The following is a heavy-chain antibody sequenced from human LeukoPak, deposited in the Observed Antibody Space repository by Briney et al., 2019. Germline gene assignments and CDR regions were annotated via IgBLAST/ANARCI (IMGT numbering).Heavy chain of an antibody. CDR2: IRYDGSNK. CDR1: GFTFSTYG. V-gene: IGHV3-30*02. J-gene: IGHJ6*02. Sequence: GGSLRLSCAASGFTFSTYGMHWVRQAPGKGLEGVAFIRYDGSNKYYADSVKGRFTISRDNSKHTLYLKMNSLRDEDTAVYYCAKEIVVVPAGGYYGMDVWGQGTTVTVSS. CDR3: AKEIVVVPAGGYYGMDV. D-gene: IGHD2-2*01.